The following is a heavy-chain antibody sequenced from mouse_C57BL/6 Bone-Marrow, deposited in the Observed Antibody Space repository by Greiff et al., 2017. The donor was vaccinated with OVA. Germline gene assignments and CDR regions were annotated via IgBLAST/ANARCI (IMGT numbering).Heavy chain of an antibody. Sequence: EVMLVESGGGLVQPGGSLKLSCAASGFTFSDYGMAWVRQAPRKGPEWVAFISNLAYSIYYADTVTGRFTISRENAKNTLYLEMSSLRSEDTAMYYCARLYYYGSPFYWYFDVWGTGTTVTVSS. J-gene: IGHJ1*03. D-gene: IGHD1-1*01. V-gene: IGHV5-15*04. CDR2: ISNLAYSI. CDR1: GFTFSDYG. CDR3: ARLYYYGSPFYWYFDV.